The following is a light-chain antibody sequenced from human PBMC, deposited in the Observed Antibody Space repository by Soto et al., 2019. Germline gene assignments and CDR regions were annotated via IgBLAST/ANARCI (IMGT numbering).Light chain of an antibody. CDR1: SSDVGAYNF. J-gene: IGLJ2*01. CDR2: EVN. V-gene: IGLV2-8*01. Sequence: QSALTQPPSASGSPEQSVTISCTGTSSDVGAYNFVSWYQQHPGKAPKLLIYEVNKWPSGVPDRFSGSKSGNTASLTVSGLQAEDEADYYCSSCAGGNNLLFGGGTKLTVL. CDR3: SSCAGGNNLL.